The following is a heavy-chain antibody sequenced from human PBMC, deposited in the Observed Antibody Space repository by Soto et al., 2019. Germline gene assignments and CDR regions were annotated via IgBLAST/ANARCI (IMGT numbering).Heavy chain of an antibody. J-gene: IGHJ6*02. CDR3: AETTYCTNGVCYPHYGMDV. D-gene: IGHD2-8*01. CDR2: INPSGGST. V-gene: IGHV1-46*01. Sequence: AAVKVSCKACGCTFTRYYMHWVRQAPGQGLEWMGIINPSGGSTSYAQKFQGRVTMTRDTSTSTVYMELSSLRSEDTAVYYCAETTYCTNGVCYPHYGMDVWGQGTTVTVSS. CDR1: GCTFTRYY.